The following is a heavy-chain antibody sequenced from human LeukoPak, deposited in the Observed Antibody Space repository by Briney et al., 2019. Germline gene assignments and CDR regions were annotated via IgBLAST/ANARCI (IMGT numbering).Heavy chain of an antibody. Sequence: MESGPTLVKPTQTLTLTCTFSGFSLSTSGVGGGWIRQPPGKALEWLALIYWNDDKRYSPSLKSRLTITKDTSKDQVILTITNMDPVDTATYYCAHLTYEDFDYWGQGTLVTVSS. CDR3: AHLTYEDFDY. CDR1: GFSLSTSGVG. V-gene: IGHV2-5*01. J-gene: IGHJ4*02. D-gene: IGHD5-12*01. CDR2: IYWNDDK.